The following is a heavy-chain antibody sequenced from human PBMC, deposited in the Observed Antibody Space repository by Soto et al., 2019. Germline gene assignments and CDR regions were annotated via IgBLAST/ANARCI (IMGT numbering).Heavy chain of an antibody. CDR2: TYYRSKWYN. CDR3: ARGAQQQLVRGRRNWLDP. Sequence: SQTLSLTFAISGDSVSSNSAAWNWIRQSPSRGLEWLGRTYYRSKWYNDYAVSVKSRITINPDTSKNQFSLQLNSVTPEDTAVYYCARGAQQQLVRGRRNWLDPWGQGNLVGVS. D-gene: IGHD6-13*01. J-gene: IGHJ5*02. CDR1: GDSVSSNSAA. V-gene: IGHV6-1*01.